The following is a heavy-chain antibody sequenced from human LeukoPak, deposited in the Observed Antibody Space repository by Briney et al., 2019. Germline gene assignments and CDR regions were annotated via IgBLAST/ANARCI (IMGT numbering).Heavy chain of an antibody. Sequence: GGSLRLSCAASGFTFSRYWIHWVRQAPGKGLVWVSRINSDGSDTVYADSVRGRFTISRDNAKNTLYLQMNSLRAVDTAVYYCLSAVGPSEYWGQGTLVTVSS. CDR3: LSAVGPSEY. V-gene: IGHV3-74*01. CDR2: INSDGSDT. J-gene: IGHJ4*02. D-gene: IGHD1-26*01. CDR1: GFTFSRYW.